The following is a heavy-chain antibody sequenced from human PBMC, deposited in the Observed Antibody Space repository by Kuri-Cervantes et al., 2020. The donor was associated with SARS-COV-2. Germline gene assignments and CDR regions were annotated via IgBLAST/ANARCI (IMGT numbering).Heavy chain of an antibody. D-gene: IGHD3-3*01. J-gene: IGHJ5*02. Sequence: ASVKVSCKASGYTFTGYYMHWVRQAPGQGLEWMGWINPKSGGTNYGQKLQGWVTMTRETSISTAYMELSRLRSDDTAVYYCARGPAITIFGVLSGRENWFDPWGQGTLVTVSS. V-gene: IGHV1-2*04. CDR3: ARGPAITIFGVLSGRENWFDP. CDR2: INPKSGGT. CDR1: GYTFTGYY.